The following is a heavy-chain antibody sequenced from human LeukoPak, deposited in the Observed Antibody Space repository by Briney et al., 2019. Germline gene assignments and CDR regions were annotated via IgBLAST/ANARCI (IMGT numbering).Heavy chain of an antibody. V-gene: IGHV4-4*07. Sequence: PSETLSLTCTVSGXSISTYYWSWIRQPAGKGLEWIGRIDASGKTDYNPSLKGRVTMSVDTSKNQFSLNLSSVTAADTAIYYCASSLYYYTSGAGFDYWGQGTLVAVSS. J-gene: IGHJ4*02. CDR1: GXSISTYY. D-gene: IGHD3-10*01. CDR2: IDASGKT. CDR3: ASSLYYYTSGAGFDY.